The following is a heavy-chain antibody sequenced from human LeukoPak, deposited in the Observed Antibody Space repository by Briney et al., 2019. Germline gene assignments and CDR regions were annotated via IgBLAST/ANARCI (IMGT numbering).Heavy chain of an antibody. CDR2: VYSSGST. D-gene: IGHD2-21*02. V-gene: IGHV4-59*01. Sequence: SEILSLTCTVSGGSLSSYYWSWIRQPPGRGLEWIGYVYSSGSTNYNPSLKSRVTISVDTSKNQFSLKLSSVTAADTAVYYCARVLYCGGDCRLFDSWGQGTLVTVSS. J-gene: IGHJ4*02. CDR3: ARVLYCGGDCRLFDS. CDR1: GGSLSSYY.